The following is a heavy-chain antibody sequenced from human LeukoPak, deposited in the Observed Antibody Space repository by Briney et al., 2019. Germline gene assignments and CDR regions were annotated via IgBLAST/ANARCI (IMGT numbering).Heavy chain of an antibody. CDR1: GGSFSGYY. Sequence: PSETLSLTCAVYGGSFSGYYWGWIRQPPGKGLEWIGEINHSGSTDYNPSLKSRVTISVDTSKNQFSLKLSSVTAADTAVYYCARGAVVVPAPNWFDPWGQGTLVTVSS. CDR2: INHSGST. V-gene: IGHV4-34*01. J-gene: IGHJ5*02. D-gene: IGHD2-2*01. CDR3: ARGAVVVPAPNWFDP.